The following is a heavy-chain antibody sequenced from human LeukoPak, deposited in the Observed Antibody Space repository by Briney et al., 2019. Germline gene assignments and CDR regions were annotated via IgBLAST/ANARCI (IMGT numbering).Heavy chain of an antibody. CDR3: ARESGLKRHVSHFDY. CDR1: GGSISSYY. CDR2: IYYSGST. J-gene: IGHJ4*02. D-gene: IGHD1-1*01. V-gene: IGHV4-59*01. Sequence: PSETLSLTCTVSGGSISSYYWSWIRQPPGKGLEWIGYIYYSGSTDYNPSLKSRVTISVDTSENQLSLKLSSVTAADTAVYYCARESGLKRHVSHFDYWGQGTLVTVSS.